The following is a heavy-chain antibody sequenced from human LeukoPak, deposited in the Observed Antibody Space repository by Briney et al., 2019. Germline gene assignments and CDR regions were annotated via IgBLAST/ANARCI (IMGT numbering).Heavy chain of an antibody. CDR2: MNPNSGNT. Sequence: ASVKASCKASGYTFTSYDINWVRQATGQGLEWMGWMNPNSGNTGYAQKFQGRVTMTRNTSISTAYMELSSLRSEDTAVYYCARGPYYDILTGYLLDYWGQGTLVTVSS. D-gene: IGHD3-9*01. CDR1: GYTFTSYD. J-gene: IGHJ4*02. V-gene: IGHV1-8*01. CDR3: ARGPYYDILTGYLLDY.